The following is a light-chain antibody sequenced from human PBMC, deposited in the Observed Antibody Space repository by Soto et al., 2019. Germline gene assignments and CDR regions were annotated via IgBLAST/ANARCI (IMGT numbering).Light chain of an antibody. J-gene: IGLJ1*01. CDR3: TSYAGTYSFFYV. CDR2: EVS. CDR1: SSDVGAYNY. V-gene: IGLV2-8*01. Sequence: QSVLTQPPSASGSPGQSVTISCTGTSSDVGAYNYVSWYQQLPGKAPKLIIYEVSKRPSGVPDRFSGSKSGNTASLTVSGLQAEDEADYHCTSYAGTYSFFYVFGTGTKLTVL.